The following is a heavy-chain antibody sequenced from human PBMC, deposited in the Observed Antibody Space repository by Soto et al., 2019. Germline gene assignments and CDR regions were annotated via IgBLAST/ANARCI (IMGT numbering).Heavy chain of an antibody. CDR3: AGTTSHHWLYMDV. D-gene: IGHD1-7*01. Sequence: SQTLSLACVISGDSVSSNSAAWNWIRLSPSRGLEWLARTYYRSRWYNDYAVSVRSRITVNPDTSKNQFSLQLTSVTPEDTAVYYCAGTTSHHWLYMDVWGKGATVTVSS. CDR1: GDSVSSNSAA. V-gene: IGHV6-1*01. J-gene: IGHJ6*03. CDR2: TYYRSRWYN.